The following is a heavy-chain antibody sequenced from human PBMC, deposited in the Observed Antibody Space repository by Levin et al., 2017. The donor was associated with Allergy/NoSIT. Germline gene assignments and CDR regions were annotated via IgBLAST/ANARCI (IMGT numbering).Heavy chain of an antibody. Sequence: SCAASGFTFSNYYMSWVRQAPGKGLEWVSYISSSDSTIYYADSVKGRFTISRDNAKNSLYLQMNSLRVEDTAVYYCVRDPNTGADCWGQGTLVTVSS. CDR2: ISSSDSTI. CDR1: GFTFSNYY. CDR3: VRDPNTGADC. D-gene: IGHD7-27*01. V-gene: IGHV3-11*01. J-gene: IGHJ4*02.